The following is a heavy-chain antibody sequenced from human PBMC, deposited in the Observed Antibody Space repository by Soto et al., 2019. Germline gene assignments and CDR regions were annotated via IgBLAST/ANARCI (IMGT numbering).Heavy chain of an antibody. V-gene: IGHV3-33*01. CDR3: ARGNYHNSGSFDY. D-gene: IGHD3-22*01. Sequence: PGGSLRLSCAASGFTFRTYGMHWVRQAPGKGLEWVAVIWYDGSNKYFADSVKGRFTISRDNSKNTLHLQMDSLRAEDTAVYYCARGNYHNSGSFDYWGQGTLVTVSS. J-gene: IGHJ4*02. CDR2: IWYDGSNK. CDR1: GFTFRTYG.